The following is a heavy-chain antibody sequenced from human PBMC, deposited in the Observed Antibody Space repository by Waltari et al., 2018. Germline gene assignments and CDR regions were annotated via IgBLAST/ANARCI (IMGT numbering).Heavy chain of an antibody. D-gene: IGHD2-21*01. V-gene: IGHV1-8*01. CDR3: ARVRRVVVIAPDYYYYMDV. Sequence: QVQLVQSGAEVKKPGASVKVSCKASGYTFTSYDINWVRPATGQGLEWMGWMNPNSGNTGYAQKFQGRVTMTRNTSISTAYMELSSLRSEDTAVYYCARVRRVVVIAPDYYYYMDVWGKGTTVTVSS. CDR1: GYTFTSYD. J-gene: IGHJ6*03. CDR2: MNPNSGNT.